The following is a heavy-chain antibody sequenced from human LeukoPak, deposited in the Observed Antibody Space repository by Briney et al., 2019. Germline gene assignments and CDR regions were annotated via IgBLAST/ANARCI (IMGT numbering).Heavy chain of an antibody. J-gene: IGHJ4*02. V-gene: IGHV4-61*01. D-gene: IGHD2-2*01. CDR3: AREDCSSTSCYCLN. Sequence: SETLSLTCTVSGGSISSSSYYWGWIRQPPGKGLEWIGYIYYSGSTNYNPSLKSRVTISVDTSKNQFSLKLSSVTAADTAVYYCAREDCSSTSCYCLNWGQGTLVTVSS. CDR2: IYYSGST. CDR1: GGSISSSSYY.